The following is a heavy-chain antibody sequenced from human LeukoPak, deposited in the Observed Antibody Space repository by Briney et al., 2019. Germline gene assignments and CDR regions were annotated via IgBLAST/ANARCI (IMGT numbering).Heavy chain of an antibody. CDR1: GFTFSSYA. Sequence: GGSLRLSCAASGFTFSSYAMHWVRQAPGKGLEWVAVISYDGSNKYYADSVKGRFTISRDNSKNTLYLQMNSLRAEDTAVYYCARDPFTIFGVVTPGGYFDYWGQGTLVTVSS. CDR3: ARDPFTIFGVVTPGGYFDY. CDR2: ISYDGSNK. J-gene: IGHJ4*02. D-gene: IGHD3-3*01. V-gene: IGHV3-30-3*01.